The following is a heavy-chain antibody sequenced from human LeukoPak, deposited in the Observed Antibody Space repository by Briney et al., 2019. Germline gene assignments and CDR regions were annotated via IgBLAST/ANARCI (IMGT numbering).Heavy chain of an antibody. D-gene: IGHD2-15*01. J-gene: IGHJ4*02. V-gene: IGHV4-59*01. Sequence: SETLSLTCTVSGGSISSYYWSWIRQPPGKGLEWIGYIHYTGSTNYNPSLKSRVTISVDTSKNQFSLRLSSVTAADTAVYYCARGDCSGGSCYSFDYWGQGTLVTVSS. CDR3: ARGDCSGGSCYSFDY. CDR1: GGSISSYY. CDR2: IHYTGST.